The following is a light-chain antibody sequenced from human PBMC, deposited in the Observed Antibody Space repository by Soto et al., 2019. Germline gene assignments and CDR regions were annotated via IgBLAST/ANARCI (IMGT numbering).Light chain of an antibody. CDR3: SSYTSSSTVYV. J-gene: IGLJ1*01. CDR2: EVT. CDR1: SSDVGVYNY. Sequence: QSVLTQPASVSGSPGQSITISCTGTSSDVGVYNYVSWYQQHPGKAPKVLIYEVTHRPSGVSNRFSGSKSGNTASLTISGPQAEDEADYYCSSYTSSSTVYVFGTGTKV. V-gene: IGLV2-14*01.